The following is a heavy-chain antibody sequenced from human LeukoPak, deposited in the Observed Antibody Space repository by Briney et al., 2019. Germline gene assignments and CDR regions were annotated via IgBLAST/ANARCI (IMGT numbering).Heavy chain of an antibody. CDR2: IYYSGST. CDR1: GGSISSSSYY. V-gene: IGHV4-39*01. D-gene: IGHD2-15*01. CDR3: ARPLPYCSGGSCYDY. Sequence: SETLSLTCTVSGGSISSSSYYWDWIRQPPGKGLEWIGSIYYSGSTYYNPSLKSRVTISVDTSKNQFSLKLSSVTAADTAVYYCARPLPYCSGGSCYDYWGQGTLVTVSS. J-gene: IGHJ4*02.